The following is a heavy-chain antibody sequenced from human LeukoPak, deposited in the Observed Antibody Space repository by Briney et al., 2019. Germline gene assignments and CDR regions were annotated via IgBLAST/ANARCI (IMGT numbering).Heavy chain of an antibody. D-gene: IGHD1-26*01. CDR2: IYYSGSI. J-gene: IGHJ4*02. V-gene: IGHV4-59*08. CDR1: GGSISSYY. CDR3: ARYSGSYSGFDY. Sequence: PSETLSLTCTVSGGSISSYYWSWIRQPPGKGLEWIGYIYYSGSISYNPSLKSRVTISVDTSKNQFSLKLRSVTAADTAMYYCARYSGSYSGFDYWGQGTLVTVSS.